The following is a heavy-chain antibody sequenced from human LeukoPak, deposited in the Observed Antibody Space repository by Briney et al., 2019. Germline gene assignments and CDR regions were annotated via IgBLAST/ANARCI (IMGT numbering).Heavy chain of an antibody. CDR1: GGSFSGYY. CDR3: ARVTKNYDFWSGYYGGPQYYFDY. V-gene: IGHV4-31*11. J-gene: IGHJ4*02. Sequence: SETLSLTRAVYGGSFSGYYWSWIRQHPGKGLEWIGYIYYSGSAYYSPSLKSRVTISVDTSKNQFSLKLSSVTAADTAVYYCARVTKNYDFWSGYYGGPQYYFDYWGQGTLVTVSS. CDR2: IYYSGSA. D-gene: IGHD3-3*01.